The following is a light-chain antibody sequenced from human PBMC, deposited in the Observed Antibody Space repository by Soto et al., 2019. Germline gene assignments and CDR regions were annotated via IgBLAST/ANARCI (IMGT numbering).Light chain of an antibody. J-gene: IGKJ1*01. CDR1: QSISNW. CDR3: QKYNSFWT. Sequence: DIQMTQSPSTLSASVGDRDTISCRASQSISNWLAWYQQKPGKAPKLLIYDASSLESGVPSRFSGSGSGTEFTLTISSLQPEDFATYYCQKYNSFWTFGQGTKVDIK. CDR2: DAS. V-gene: IGKV1-5*01.